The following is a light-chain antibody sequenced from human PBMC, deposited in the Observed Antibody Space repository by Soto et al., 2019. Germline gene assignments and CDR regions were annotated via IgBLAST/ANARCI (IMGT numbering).Light chain of an antibody. CDR2: EAS. CDR3: QKYNGTPRT. CDR1: QDISGH. V-gene: IGKV1-27*01. J-gene: IGKJ1*01. Sequence: DIRVTQSPSSLSASVGDRVTITCRASQDISGHLAWYQQKPGKVPKLLIYEASTLHSGVPSRFSASGSGTDFTLTISSLHPEDVATYYCQKYNGTPRTFGQGTKVELK.